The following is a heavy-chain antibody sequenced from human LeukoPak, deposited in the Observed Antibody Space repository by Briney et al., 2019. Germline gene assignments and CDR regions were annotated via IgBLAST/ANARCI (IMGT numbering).Heavy chain of an antibody. D-gene: IGHD5-24*01. CDR1: GDSINTGGYY. J-gene: IGHJ4*02. CDR2: IYYTGST. CDR3: ARDPTPEMYYFDY. V-gene: IGHV4-31*03. Sequence: SQTLSLTCTVSGDSINTGGYYWNWIRQHPGKGLEWIGYIYYTGSTYYNPSLKSRPAISLDTSKNRFSLRLSSVTAAGTAVYYCARDPTPEMYYFDYWGQGNLVTVSS.